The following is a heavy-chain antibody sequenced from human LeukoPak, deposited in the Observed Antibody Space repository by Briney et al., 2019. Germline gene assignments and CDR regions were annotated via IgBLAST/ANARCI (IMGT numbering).Heavy chain of an antibody. CDR1: GFTVSSNY. D-gene: IGHD5-18*01. J-gene: IGHJ4*02. Sequence: PGGSLRLSCAASGFTVSSNYMSWVRQAPGKGLEWVSVIYSGGSTYYADSAKGRFTISRDNSKNTLYLQMNSLGAEDTAVYYCARGIQLWFFFDYWGQGTLVTVSS. CDR2: IYSGGST. V-gene: IGHV3-53*01. CDR3: ARGIQLWFFFDY.